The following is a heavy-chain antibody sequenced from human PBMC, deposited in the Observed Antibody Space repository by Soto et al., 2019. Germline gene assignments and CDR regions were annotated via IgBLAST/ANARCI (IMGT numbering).Heavy chain of an antibody. J-gene: IGHJ4*02. CDR2: ISAYNGNT. CDR1: GYTFTSYG. V-gene: IGHV1-18*01. D-gene: IGHD4-17*01. Sequence: QVQLVQSGAEVKKPGASVKVSCKASGYTFTSYGISWVQQAPGQGLEWMGWISAYNGNTNYAQKLQGRVTMTTDTSTSTAYMELRSLRSDATAVYYCARFGVTTRTKPTQSNFDYWGQGTLVTVSS. CDR3: ARFGVTTRTKPTQSNFDY.